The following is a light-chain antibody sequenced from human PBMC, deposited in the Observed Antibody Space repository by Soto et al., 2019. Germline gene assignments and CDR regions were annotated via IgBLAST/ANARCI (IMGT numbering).Light chain of an antibody. J-gene: IGKJ1*01. CDR3: QQYNNWPST. CDR2: GAS. Sequence: EIGLTQSLGTLSLSPLEGACLXRRTSQSVSMSYLAWYQQRRGQAPRLLIYGASSRATGIPDRFSGSGSGTDFALTISSLQSEDFVVYYCQQYNNWPSTFGQGTKVDIK. V-gene: IGKV3-20*01. CDR1: QSVSMSY.